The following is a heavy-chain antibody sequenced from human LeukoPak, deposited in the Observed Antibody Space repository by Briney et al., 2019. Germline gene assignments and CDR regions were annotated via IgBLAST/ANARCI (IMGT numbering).Heavy chain of an antibody. CDR3: ARDSSYYYYMDV. V-gene: IGHV4-4*07. D-gene: IGHD2-15*01. J-gene: IGHJ6*03. CDR2: IYTSGST. Sequence: GSLRLSCAASGFTFSSYWMSWIRQPAGKGLEWIGRIYTSGSTNYNPSLKSRVTISVDTSKNQFSLKLSSVTAADTAVYYCARDSSYYYYMDVWGKGTTVTISS. CDR1: GFTFSSYW.